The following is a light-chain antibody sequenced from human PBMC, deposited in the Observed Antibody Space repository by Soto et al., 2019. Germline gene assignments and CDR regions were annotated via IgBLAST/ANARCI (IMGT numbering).Light chain of an antibody. CDR1: QDISHY. V-gene: IGKV1-33*01. CDR2: DAS. Sequence: DIQMTQSPSSLSASVGDRVTITCQASQDISHYLNWYQQKPWKAPKLLIYDASKLETGVPSRFSGSGSGTDFTFTIRRLQPEDIATYYCQQWVTFGGGTRVDIK. J-gene: IGKJ4*01. CDR3: QQWVT.